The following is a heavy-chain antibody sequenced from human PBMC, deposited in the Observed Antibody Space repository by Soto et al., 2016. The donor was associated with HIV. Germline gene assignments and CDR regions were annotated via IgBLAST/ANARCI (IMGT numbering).Heavy chain of an antibody. Sequence: VQLQESGPGLVKPSETLSLTCTVSGGSINNYYWSWVRQPPGKGLEWIGYIYYTGSTNYNPSLKSRVTISVDTSKNELSLKLNSVTAADTAVYYCARTPRGIFDPWGQGILVTVSS. CDR1: GGSINNYY. CDR2: IYYTGST. CDR3: ARTPRGIFDP. D-gene: IGHD2-15*01. V-gene: IGHV4-59*01. J-gene: IGHJ5*02.